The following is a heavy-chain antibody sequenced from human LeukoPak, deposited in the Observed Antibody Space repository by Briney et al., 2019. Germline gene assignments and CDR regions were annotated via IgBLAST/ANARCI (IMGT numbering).Heavy chain of an antibody. CDR2: IRYDGSNK. V-gene: IGHV3-30*02. CDR1: GFTFSTYG. J-gene: IGHJ6*03. D-gene: IGHD3-10*01. CDR3: ARGQLVRGVIMGRPGRTSDYYYYYYMDV. Sequence: GGSLRLSCGASGFTFSTYGMHWVRQAPGKGLEWVAFIRYDGSNKYYADSVKGRFTISRDSSKNTLYLQMNSLRAEDTAVYYCARGQLVRGVIMGRPGRTSDYYYYYYMDVWGKGTTVTISS.